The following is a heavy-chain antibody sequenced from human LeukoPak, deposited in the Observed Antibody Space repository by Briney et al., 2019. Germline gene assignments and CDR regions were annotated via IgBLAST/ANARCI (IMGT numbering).Heavy chain of an antibody. CDR2: LSGSGGST. CDR1: GFPFNSFA. V-gene: IGHV3-23*01. J-gene: IGHJ3*02. CDR3: AKDRFDSSGYYHPAASDI. D-gene: IGHD3-22*01. Sequence: GGPLSHSCAVSGFPFNSFAMSWVPPAPGKGLEWVSSLSGSGGSTYYPDSVKGRFTISRDNSKNTLYLQMNSLRAEDTAVYYCAKDRFDSSGYYHPAASDIWGQGTMVTVSS.